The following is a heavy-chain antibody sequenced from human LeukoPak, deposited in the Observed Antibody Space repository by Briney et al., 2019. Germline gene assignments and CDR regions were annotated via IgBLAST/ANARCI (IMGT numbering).Heavy chain of an antibody. Sequence: GGSLKISCKGSGYRFTSYWIGWVGPMPGKSLEGVGIIYPGDSDTRYSPSFQGQVTISADKSISTAYLQWSSLKASDTAMYYCARHQEIYYYYYMDVWGKGTTVTVSS. J-gene: IGHJ6*03. CDR3: ARHQEIYYYYYMDV. CDR1: GYRFTSYW. V-gene: IGHV5-51*01. CDR2: IYPGDSDT.